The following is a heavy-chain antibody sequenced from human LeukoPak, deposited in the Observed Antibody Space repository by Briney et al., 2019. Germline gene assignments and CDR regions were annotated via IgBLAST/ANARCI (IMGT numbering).Heavy chain of an antibody. Sequence: GGPLRLSCAASGFTFSSYSMNWVRQAPGKGLEWVSSISSSSSYIYYADSVKGRFTISRDNAKNSLYLQMDSLRAEDTAVYYCASMSLYSSSWYGGRDDAFDIWGQGTMVTVSS. CDR1: GFTFSSYS. V-gene: IGHV3-21*01. CDR2: ISSSSSYI. J-gene: IGHJ3*02. CDR3: ASMSLYSSSWYGGRDDAFDI. D-gene: IGHD6-13*01.